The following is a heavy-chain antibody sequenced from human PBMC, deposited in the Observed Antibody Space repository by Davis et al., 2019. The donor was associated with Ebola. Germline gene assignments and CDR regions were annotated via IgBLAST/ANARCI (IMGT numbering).Heavy chain of an antibody. V-gene: IGHV4-34*01. J-gene: IGHJ4*02. CDR1: GGSFSGYY. CDR2: INHSGST. Sequence: MPSETLSLTCAVYGGSFSGYYWSWIRQPPGKGLEWIGEINHSGSTNYNPSLKSRVTISVDTSKNQFSLKLSSVTAADTAVYYCARDGTYSGSWYFDYWGQGTLVTVSS. CDR3: ARDGTYSGSWYFDY. D-gene: IGHD6-13*01.